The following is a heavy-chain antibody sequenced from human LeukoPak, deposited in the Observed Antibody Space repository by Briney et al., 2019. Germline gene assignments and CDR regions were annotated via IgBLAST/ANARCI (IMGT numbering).Heavy chain of an antibody. Sequence: SETLSLTCAVSGGSISSRGSSWSWIRQSPGKGLEWIGYIYYSGDSYRNPSLKSRVSLSLDRSKNQFSLKLNSLTAADTAVYYCSTSKDLWRGLGMDVWGQGTTVTVSS. J-gene: IGHJ6*02. CDR3: STSKDLWRGLGMDV. CDR2: IYYSGDS. D-gene: IGHD3-3*01. V-gene: IGHV4-30-2*06. CDR1: GGSISSRGSS.